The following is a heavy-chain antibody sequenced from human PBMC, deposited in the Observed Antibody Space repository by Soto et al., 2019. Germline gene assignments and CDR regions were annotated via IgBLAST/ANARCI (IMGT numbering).Heavy chain of an antibody. V-gene: IGHV6-1*01. CDR1: GDSVSRNGAA. CDR2: IYYRSQWFH. CDR3: ARVHCSAGTCLDCLDF. Sequence: RSLSDTCAISGDSVSRNGAAWDWIRQYPSRGLQWLGSIYYRSQWFHDYAASVQSRVTINPDTSTNQFSLQLNSLTPEDTAVYYCARVHCSAGTCLDCLDFWGQGTMVTVSS. D-gene: IGHD2-15*01. J-gene: IGHJ6*02.